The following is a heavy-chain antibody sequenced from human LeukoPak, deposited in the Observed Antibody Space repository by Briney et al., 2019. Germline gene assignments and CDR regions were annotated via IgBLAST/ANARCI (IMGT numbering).Heavy chain of an antibody. CDR3: ARHGHSSSGYYYYGMDV. D-gene: IGHD6-13*01. J-gene: IGHJ6*02. Sequence: GESLKISCKGSGYSFTSYWIGWVRQMPGKGLEWMGVIYPGDSDTTYSPSFQGQVTISADKSISTAYLQWSSLKASDTAMYYCARHGHSSSGYYYYGMDVWGQGTTVTVSS. V-gene: IGHV5-51*01. CDR2: IYPGDSDT. CDR1: GYSFTSYW.